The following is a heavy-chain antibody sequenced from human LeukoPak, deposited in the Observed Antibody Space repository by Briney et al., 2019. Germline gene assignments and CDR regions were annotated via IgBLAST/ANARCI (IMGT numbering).Heavy chain of an antibody. J-gene: IGHJ4*02. V-gene: IGHV3-49*04. CDR2: IRSRTKGATT. CDR3: SRDLGTTETGDDH. CDR1: GFTFGDYP. D-gene: IGHD1-14*01. Sequence: PGGSLRLSCATSGFTFGDYPMNWVRQRPGKGLEWVGIIRSRTKGATTDYAASVKGRFTISRDDSKATVYLQMDSLKIEDTAVYYCSRDLGTTETGDDHWGQGTLVTVSS.